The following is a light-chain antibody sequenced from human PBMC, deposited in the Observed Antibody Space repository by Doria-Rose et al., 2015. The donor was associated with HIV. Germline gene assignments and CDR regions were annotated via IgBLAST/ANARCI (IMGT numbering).Light chain of an antibody. J-gene: IGKJ5*01. CDR2: GAS. CDR3: HQYNNWPT. V-gene: IGKV3-15*01. CDR1: QSVSTD. Sequence: TQFPETLSVSPGESATLSCRASQSVSTDLAWYQHKPGQAPRLLIWGASTRATGIPARFSGSGSGTEFTLTISSLQSEDFAIYFCHQYNNWPTFGQGTRLDIK.